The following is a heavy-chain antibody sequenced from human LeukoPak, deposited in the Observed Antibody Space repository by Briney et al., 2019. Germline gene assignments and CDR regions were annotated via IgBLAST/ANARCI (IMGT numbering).Heavy chain of an antibody. V-gene: IGHV1-2*02. J-gene: IGHJ4*02. CDR2: INPNSGGT. D-gene: IGHD5-24*01. CDR1: GYTFTGYY. Sequence: ASVKVSCKASGYTFTGYYKHWVRQAPGQGLEWTGWINPNSGGTNYAQKFQGRVTMTGDTSISTAYMELSRLRSDDTAVYYCARDRGDGYNAYYFDYWGQGTLVTVSS. CDR3: ARDRGDGYNAYYFDY.